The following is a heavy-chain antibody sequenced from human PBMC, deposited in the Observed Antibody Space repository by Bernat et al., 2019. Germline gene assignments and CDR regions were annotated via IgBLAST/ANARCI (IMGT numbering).Heavy chain of an antibody. D-gene: IGHD3-10*01. CDR1: GGSISSYY. CDR3: ARSRITMVQGVITSEAFDI. CDR2: IYYSGST. J-gene: IGHJ3*02. V-gene: IGHV4-59*01. Sequence: QVQLQESGPGLVKLSATLSLTFTVSGGSISSYYWSWIRQLPGKGLEWIGYIYYSGSTNYNPSLKSRVTISVDTSKNQFSLKLSPVTVADTAVYYCARSRITMVQGVITSEAFDIWGQGTMVTVSS.